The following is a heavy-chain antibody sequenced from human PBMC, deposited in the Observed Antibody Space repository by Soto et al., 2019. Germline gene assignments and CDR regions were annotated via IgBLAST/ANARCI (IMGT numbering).Heavy chain of an antibody. J-gene: IGHJ6*03. CDR1: GFTLSGYA. CDR2: ISSNGVGT. D-gene: IGHD6-6*01. Sequence: EVQLAESGGGLAQPGGSLRLSCAASGFTLSGYAMDWVRQAPGKGLEYVSGISSNGVGTYYANSVQGRFTISRDNSKNTVYLQIGSLRTEDMAVYYCSRRARPDFYYMDVGGKGPTVTVS. CDR3: SRRARPDFYYMDV. V-gene: IGHV3-64*01.